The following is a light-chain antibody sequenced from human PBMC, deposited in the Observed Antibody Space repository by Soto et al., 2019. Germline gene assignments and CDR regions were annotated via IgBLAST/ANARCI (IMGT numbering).Light chain of an antibody. CDR3: QQTYSSSVT. V-gene: IGKV1-39*01. Sequence: DIQMTQSPSSLSASVGDRVSITCRASQSIKIYVNWYQQKPGKAPEVLVYAASTLQSGVPSRFSGSGSGTDFTLTINTLQPEDFAMYYCQQTYSSSVTFGGVTKLEIK. J-gene: IGKJ4*01. CDR2: AAS. CDR1: QSIKIY.